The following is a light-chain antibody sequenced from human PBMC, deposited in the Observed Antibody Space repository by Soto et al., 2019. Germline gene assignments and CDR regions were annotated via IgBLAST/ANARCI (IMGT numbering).Light chain of an antibody. CDR1: QSLLHSNGNNC. V-gene: IGKV2-28*01. CDR2: LGS. Sequence: DIVMTQSPVSLPVTPGEPASISCTSSQSLLHSNGNNCLDWYLQKPGQSPQLLIYLGSNRASGVPDRFSGSGSGTDFTLKISRVEAEDVGVYYCMQALQTPLTFGQGTRLEIK. CDR3: MQALQTPLT. J-gene: IGKJ5*01.